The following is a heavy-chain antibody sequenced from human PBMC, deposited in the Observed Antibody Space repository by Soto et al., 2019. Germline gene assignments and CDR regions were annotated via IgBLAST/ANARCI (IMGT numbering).Heavy chain of an antibody. D-gene: IGHD6-13*01. CDR3: TRVPSSSWQYYGMDV. V-gene: IGHV3-49*03. CDR1: GVTFGDYV. J-gene: IGHJ6*02. Sequence: GCCLRLSCTASGVTFGDYVMSWFRKAPGKGLEWVGFIRSKAYGGTTEYAASVKGRFTISRDDSKSIAYLQMNSLKTEDTAVYYCTRVPSSSWQYYGMDVWGQGTTVTVSS. CDR2: IRSKAYGGTT.